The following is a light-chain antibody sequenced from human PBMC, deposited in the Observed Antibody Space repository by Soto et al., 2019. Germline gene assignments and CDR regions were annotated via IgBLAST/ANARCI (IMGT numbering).Light chain of an antibody. CDR2: EVS. J-gene: IGLJ1*01. CDR1: SSDVGGYNY. CDR3: SSYAGSAGV. Sequence: QSALTQPPSASGSPGQSVTISCTGTSSDVGGYNYVSWYQQHPGKAPKLMIYEVSKRPSGVPDRFSGSKSGNTASLTVSGLQAEDEADYYCSSYAGSAGVFGPGTKVTVL. V-gene: IGLV2-8*01.